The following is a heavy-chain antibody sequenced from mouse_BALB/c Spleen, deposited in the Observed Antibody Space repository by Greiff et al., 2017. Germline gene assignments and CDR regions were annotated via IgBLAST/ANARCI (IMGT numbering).Heavy chain of an antibody. J-gene: IGHJ4*01. CDR3: ASSIYYDYGYAMDY. CDR1: GFNIKDTY. D-gene: IGHD2-4*01. V-gene: IGHV14-3*02. Sequence: VQLKQSGAELVKPGASVKLSCTASGFNIKDTYMHWVKQRPEQGLEWIGRIDPANGNTKYDPKFQGKATITADTSSNTAYLQLSSLTSEDTAVYYCASSIYYDYGYAMDYWGQGTSVTVSS. CDR2: IDPANGNT.